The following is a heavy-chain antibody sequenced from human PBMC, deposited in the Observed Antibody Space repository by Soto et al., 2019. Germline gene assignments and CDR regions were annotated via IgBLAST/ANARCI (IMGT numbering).Heavy chain of an antibody. CDR2: IYYSGST. CDR1: GGSISSDGYY. J-gene: IGHJ5*02. CDR3: ASGYRYANWLDP. D-gene: IGHD5-18*01. Sequence: SETLSLTCTVSGGSISSDGYYWTWIRQHPGKGLEWIGYIYYSGSTYYNPSLKSRITISVDTSKNQFSLKLSSVTAADTAVYYCASGYRYANWLDPWGQGTLVTVSS. V-gene: IGHV4-31*03.